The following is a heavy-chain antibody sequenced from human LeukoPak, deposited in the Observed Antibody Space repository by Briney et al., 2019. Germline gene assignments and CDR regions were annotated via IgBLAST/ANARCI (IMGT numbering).Heavy chain of an antibody. CDR3: ARSGMWFSTND. Sequence: ASVKVSCKASGYTFINYYVHWVRQAPGQGLEWMGIINPNGGTTTYAQKIQGRVTLTRDTSTSTVYMEVSSLRSEDTAIYYCARSGMWFSTNDWGQGTLVTVSS. J-gene: IGHJ4*02. V-gene: IGHV1-46*01. CDR2: INPNGGTT. CDR1: GYTFINYY. D-gene: IGHD2-21*01.